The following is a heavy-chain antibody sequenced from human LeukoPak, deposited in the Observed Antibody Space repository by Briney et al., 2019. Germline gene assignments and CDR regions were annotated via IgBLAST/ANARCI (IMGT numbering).Heavy chain of an antibody. D-gene: IGHD2-15*01. V-gene: IGHV4-30-4*01. J-gene: IGHJ5*02. CDR1: GGSISSGDYY. Sequence: SQTLSLTCTVSGGSISSGDYYWSWIRQPPGKGLEWIGYIYYSGSTYYNPSLKSRVTISVDTSKNQFFLKLSSVTAADTAVYYCAREGDCSGGSCYSEHWLDPWGQGTLVTVSS. CDR3: AREGDCSGGSCYSEHWLDP. CDR2: IYYSGST.